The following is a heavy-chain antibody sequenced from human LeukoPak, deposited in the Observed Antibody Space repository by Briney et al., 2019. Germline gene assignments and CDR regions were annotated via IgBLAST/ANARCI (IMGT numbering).Heavy chain of an antibody. J-gene: IGHJ4*02. Sequence: SETLSLTCTVSGGSISSSSYYWGWIRQPPGKGLEWIGSIYYSGSTYYNPSLKSRVTISVDTSKNQFSLKLSSVTAADTAVYYCASEHTPGYGYDYWGQGTLVTVSS. D-gene: IGHD2-15*01. CDR1: GGSISSSSYY. V-gene: IGHV4-39*07. CDR3: ASEHTPGYGYDY. CDR2: IYYSGST.